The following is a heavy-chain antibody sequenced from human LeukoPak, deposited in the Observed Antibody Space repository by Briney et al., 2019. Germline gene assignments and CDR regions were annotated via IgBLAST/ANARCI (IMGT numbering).Heavy chain of an antibody. D-gene: IGHD2-15*01. Sequence: ASLKDSCKASGGTFSSYAISWVRQTPGQGLEWMGRIIPILGIANYAQKFQGRVTITADKSTSTAYMELSSLRSEDTAVYYCAREEENIVVVVAASMGAFDIWGQGTMVTVSS. J-gene: IGHJ3*02. CDR3: AREEENIVVVVAASMGAFDI. V-gene: IGHV1-69*04. CDR2: IIPILGIA. CDR1: GGTFSSYA.